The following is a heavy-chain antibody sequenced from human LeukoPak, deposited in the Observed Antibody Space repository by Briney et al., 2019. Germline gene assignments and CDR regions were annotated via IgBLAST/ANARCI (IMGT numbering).Heavy chain of an antibody. V-gene: IGHV3-48*03. D-gene: IGHD3-22*01. CDR2: ISGSGRNI. J-gene: IGHJ3*02. CDR1: GFTFSSYE. CDR3: ARVTFGLVVVTPGAFDI. Sequence: GGSLRLSCAASGFTFSSYEMNWVRQAPGKGLEWVSYISGSGRNIYYADSVKGRFTISRDNSKNTLYLQMNSLRAEDTAVYYCARVTFGLVVVTPGAFDIWGQGTMVTVSS.